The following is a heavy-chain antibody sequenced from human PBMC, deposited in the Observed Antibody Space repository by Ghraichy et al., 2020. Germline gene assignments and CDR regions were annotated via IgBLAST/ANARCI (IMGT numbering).Heavy chain of an antibody. CDR2: IYYSGST. Sequence: SETLSLTCTVSGGSISSSSYYWGWIRQPPGKGLEWIGSIYYSGSTYYNPSLKSRVTISVDTSKNQFSLKLSSVTAADTAVYYCARHTAVAGNGEDYWGQGTLVTVSS. V-gene: IGHV4-39*01. D-gene: IGHD6-19*01. CDR1: GGSISSSSYY. CDR3: ARHTAVAGNGEDY. J-gene: IGHJ4*02.